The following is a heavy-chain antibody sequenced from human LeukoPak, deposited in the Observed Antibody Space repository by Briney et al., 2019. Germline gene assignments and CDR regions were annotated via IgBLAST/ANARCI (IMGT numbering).Heavy chain of an antibody. CDR1: GGSFSGYY. D-gene: IGHD3-16*02. J-gene: IGHJ4*02. Sequence: PSETLSLTCAVYGGSFSGYYWSWIRQPPGKGLEWIGEINHSGSTNYNPSLKGRVTISVDTSKNQFSLKLSSVTAADTAVYYCARRRYDYVWGSYQNKRWFDYWGQGTLVTVSS. V-gene: IGHV4-34*01. CDR3: ARRRYDYVWGSYQNKRWFDY. CDR2: INHSGST.